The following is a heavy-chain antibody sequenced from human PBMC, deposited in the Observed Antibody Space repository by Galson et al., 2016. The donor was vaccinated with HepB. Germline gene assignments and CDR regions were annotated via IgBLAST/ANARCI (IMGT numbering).Heavy chain of an antibody. J-gene: IGHJ4*02. D-gene: IGHD2-2*02. CDR1: GYTFTNIY. CDR2: IIPGSGGT. Sequence: SVKVSCKASGYTFTNIYIHWVRQAPGQGLEWMGIIIPGSGGTTYAQRFQGRITMTRDTSTRTVYMELSSLRSEDTAIYYCARQAYCNSTRCYTAPDFWGQGTLVTVSS. V-gene: IGHV1-46*01. CDR3: ARQAYCNSTRCYTAPDF.